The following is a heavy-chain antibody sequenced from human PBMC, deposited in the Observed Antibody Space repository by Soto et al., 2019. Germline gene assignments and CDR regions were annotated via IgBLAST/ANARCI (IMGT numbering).Heavy chain of an antibody. V-gene: IGHV3-48*02. Sequence: QLVESGGGLVRPGGSLRLACRASGYDFRTYRMNWVRQAPGQGLEWIAYVSLDSDTIQYADSVKGRFTISRDDAENSLYLQMDSLRDEDTATYYCARLYYDYVWGQGTTVTVSS. J-gene: IGHJ6*02. CDR3: ARLYYDYV. CDR2: VSLDSDTI. D-gene: IGHD3-3*01. CDR1: GYDFRTYR.